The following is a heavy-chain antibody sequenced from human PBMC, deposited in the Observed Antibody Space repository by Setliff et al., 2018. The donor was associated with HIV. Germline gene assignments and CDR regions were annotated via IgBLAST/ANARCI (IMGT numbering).Heavy chain of an antibody. J-gene: IGHJ4*02. CDR1: GGSISNSRYY. Sequence: SETLSLTCTVSGGSISNSRYYWSWIRQPPGKGLEWIGHIYTSGSTNYNPSLKSRVTISVDTSKNQFSLKLSSVTAADTAVFYCARLTTTYYYDSSAYYHPVWGQGTLVTVSS. CDR3: ARLTTTYYYDSSAYYHPV. CDR2: IYTSGST. D-gene: IGHD3-22*01. V-gene: IGHV4-61*05.